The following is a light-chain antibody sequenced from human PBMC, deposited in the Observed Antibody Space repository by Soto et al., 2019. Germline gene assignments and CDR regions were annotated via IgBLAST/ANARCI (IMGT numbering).Light chain of an antibody. J-gene: IGKJ2*02. CDR2: AAS. CDR3: QQSYSSPCT. CDR1: QSISGY. Sequence: DLPMTQSPSSLPASVGDRVTITCRASQSISGYLSWYQQKPGKAPKLLIYAASSLQSGVPTRFSGSGSGTDFTLTISSLQPDDFATYYCQQSYSSPCTFGQGTKLEIK. V-gene: IGKV1-39*01.